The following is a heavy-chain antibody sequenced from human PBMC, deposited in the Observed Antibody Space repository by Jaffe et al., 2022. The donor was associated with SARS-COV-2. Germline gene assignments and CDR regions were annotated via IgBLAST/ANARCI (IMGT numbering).Heavy chain of an antibody. D-gene: IGHD5-18*01. Sequence: QVQLQESGPGLVKPSGTLSLTCGVSGDSITSSNWWNWVRQPPGKGLEWIGEIFHSGSTNYNPSLTRRVTISVDKSKNQFSLKLNSVTAADTAVYYCVRGHTSEGSYGLINYYGMDIWGQGTTVTVSS. CDR3: VRGHTSEGSYGLINYYGMDI. CDR1: GDSITSSNW. V-gene: IGHV4-4*02. J-gene: IGHJ6*02. CDR2: IFHSGST.